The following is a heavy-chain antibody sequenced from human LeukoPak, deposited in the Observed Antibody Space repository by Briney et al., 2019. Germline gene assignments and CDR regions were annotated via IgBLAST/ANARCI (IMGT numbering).Heavy chain of an antibody. CDR1: GFTFSNYW. V-gene: IGHV3-74*01. J-gene: IGHJ4*02. D-gene: IGHD3-10*01. CDR3: ARGPLISALEDY. CDR2: INSDGSST. Sequence: PGGSLRLSCVGSGFTFSNYWMHWVRQAPGKGLAWVSRINSDGSSTSYADSVKGRFTISRDNAKNTLYLQMNSLRAEDTAVYYCARGPLISALEDYWGQGTLVTVSS.